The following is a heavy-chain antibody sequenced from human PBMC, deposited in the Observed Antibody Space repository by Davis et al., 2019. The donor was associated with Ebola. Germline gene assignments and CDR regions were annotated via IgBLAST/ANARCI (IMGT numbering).Heavy chain of an antibody. Sequence: GESLKISCAASGFTFSSYGMHWVRQAPGKGPEWVANIKQDGTEKYYVDSVKGRFTISRDNAKNSLFLQMNSLRVEDTAVFYCARDLAVAGRGPIDHWGQGTLVTVSS. CDR3: ARDLAVAGRGPIDH. D-gene: IGHD6-19*01. J-gene: IGHJ4*02. V-gene: IGHV3-7*01. CDR2: IKQDGTEK. CDR1: GFTFSSYG.